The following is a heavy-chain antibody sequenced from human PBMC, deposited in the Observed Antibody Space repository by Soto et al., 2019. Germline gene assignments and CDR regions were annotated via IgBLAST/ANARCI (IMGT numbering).Heavy chain of an antibody. J-gene: IGHJ5*02. CDR1: GGSISSGGYS. CDR3: ARGEQRYDGSGSYFPNWFDP. CDR2: IYHSGST. Sequence: QLQLQESGSGLVKPSQTLSLTCAVSGGSISSGGYSWSWIRQPPGKGLEWIGYIYHSGSTYYNRSLKRRVNISVDRAKNQFSLKLSSVTAADTAVYYCARGEQRYDGSGSYFPNWFDPWGQGTLVTVSS. V-gene: IGHV4-30-2*01. D-gene: IGHD3-10*01.